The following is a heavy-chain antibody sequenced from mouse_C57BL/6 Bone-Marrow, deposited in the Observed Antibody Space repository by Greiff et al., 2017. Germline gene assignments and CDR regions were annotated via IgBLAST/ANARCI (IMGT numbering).Heavy chain of an antibody. CDR1: GYTFTSYW. D-gene: IGHD3-2*02. V-gene: IGHV1-69*01. Sequence: VQLQQPGAELVKPGASVKMSCKASGYTFTSYWITWVKQRPGQGLEWIGEIDPSDSYTNYNQKFKGKSTLTVDKSSSTAYMQLSSLTSEDSAVYYCAREGTAKATCGFAYWGQGTLVTVSA. J-gene: IGHJ3*01. CDR2: IDPSDSYT. CDR3: AREGTAKATCGFAY.